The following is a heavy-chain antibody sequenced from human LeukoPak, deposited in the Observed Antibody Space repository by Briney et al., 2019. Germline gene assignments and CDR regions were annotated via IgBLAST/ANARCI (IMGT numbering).Heavy chain of an antibody. D-gene: IGHD6-13*01. CDR3: ARDKGVYSSSWYYFDY. V-gene: IGHV1-2*06. J-gene: IGHJ4*02. CDR1: GYTFTSYY. Sequence: GASVKVSCKASGYTFTSYYMHWVRQAPGQGLEWMGRINPNSGGTNYAQKFQGRVTMTRDTSISTAYMELSRLRSDDTAVYYCARDKGVYSSSWYYFDYWGQGTLVTVSS. CDR2: INPNSGGT.